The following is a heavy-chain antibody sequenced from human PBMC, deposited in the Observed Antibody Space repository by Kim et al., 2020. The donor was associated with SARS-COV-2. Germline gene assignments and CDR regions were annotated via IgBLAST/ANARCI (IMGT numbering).Heavy chain of an antibody. Sequence: SETLSLTCTVSGGSISSGGYYWSWIRQHPGKGLEWIGYIYYSGSTYYNPSLKSRVTISVDTSKNQFSLKLSSVTAADTAVYYCARGIKVRGVNPYYFDYWGQGTLVTVSS. V-gene: IGHV4-31*03. CDR2: IYYSGST. CDR3: ARGIKVRGVNPYYFDY. J-gene: IGHJ4*02. D-gene: IGHD3-10*01. CDR1: GGSISSGGYY.